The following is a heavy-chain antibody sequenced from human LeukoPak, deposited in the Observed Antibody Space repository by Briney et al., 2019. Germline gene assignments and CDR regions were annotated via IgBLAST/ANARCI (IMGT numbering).Heavy chain of an antibody. CDR1: GGSISSGGYF. CDR3: ARADNWNAFEY. CDR2: ISNSGST. Sequence: SQTLSLTCTVSGGSISSGGYFWSWVRQHPGKGLEWIGYISNSGSTSYNPSLKGRVTLSVDTSKNQFSLKLSSVTAADTAVYYCARADNWNAFEYWGQGTLVPVSS. D-gene: IGHD1-1*01. J-gene: IGHJ4*02. V-gene: IGHV4-31*03.